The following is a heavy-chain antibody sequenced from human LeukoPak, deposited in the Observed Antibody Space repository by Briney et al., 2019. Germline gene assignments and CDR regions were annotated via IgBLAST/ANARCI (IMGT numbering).Heavy chain of an antibody. D-gene: IGHD2-21*01. CDR3: ARHKVGINYFDY. Sequence: PSETLSLTCTVSGGSISSSSYYWGWIRQPPGKGREWIGSIYYSGSTYDNPSLKSRVTISVDTSKNQFSLKLSSVTAADAAVYYCARHKVGINYFDYWGQGTLVTVSS. CDR2: IYYSGST. J-gene: IGHJ4*02. V-gene: IGHV4-39*01. CDR1: GGSISSSSYY.